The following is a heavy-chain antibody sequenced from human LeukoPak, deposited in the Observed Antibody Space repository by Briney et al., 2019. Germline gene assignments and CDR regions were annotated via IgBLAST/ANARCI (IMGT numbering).Heavy chain of an antibody. J-gene: IGHJ4*02. CDR1: GFTVSSNY. CDR2: IWSDGST. V-gene: IGHV3-53*01. CDR3: AKDTGGFSGYGEFDY. D-gene: IGHD5-12*01. Sequence: GGSLRLSCAVSGFTVSSNYMSWVRQAPGKGLEWVSVIWSDGSTHYADSVKGRFTISRDNSKNTVYFQMNSLRAEDTAVYYCAKDTGGFSGYGEFDYWGQGTLVIVSS.